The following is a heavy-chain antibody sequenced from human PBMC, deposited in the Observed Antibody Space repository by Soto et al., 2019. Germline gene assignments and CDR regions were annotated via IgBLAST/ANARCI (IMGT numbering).Heavy chain of an antibody. CDR2: IYYSGST. V-gene: IGHV4-31*03. CDR1: GGSISSGGYY. J-gene: IGHJ5*02. CDR3: ARLVGATNYNWFDP. Sequence: SETLSLTCTVSGGSISSGGYYWSWIRQHPGKGLEWIGYIYYSGSTYYNPSLKSRVTISVDTSKNQFSLKLSSVTAADTAVYYCARLVGATNYNWFDPWGQGALVTVSS. D-gene: IGHD1-26*01.